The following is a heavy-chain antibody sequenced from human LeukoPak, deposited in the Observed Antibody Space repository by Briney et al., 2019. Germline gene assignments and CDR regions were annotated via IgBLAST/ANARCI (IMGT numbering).Heavy chain of an antibody. J-gene: IGHJ3*02. CDR2: IDWDDDK. D-gene: IGHD1-26*01. CDR1: GFSLSTSGMC. Sequence: SGPALVKPTQALTLTCTFSGFSLSTSGMCVSWIRQPPGKALEWLARIDWDDDKYYSTSLKTRLTISKDTSKNQVVLTMTNMDPVDTATYYCARMTPPGVGASAFDIWGQGTMVTVSS. V-gene: IGHV2-70*11. CDR3: ARMTPPGVGASAFDI.